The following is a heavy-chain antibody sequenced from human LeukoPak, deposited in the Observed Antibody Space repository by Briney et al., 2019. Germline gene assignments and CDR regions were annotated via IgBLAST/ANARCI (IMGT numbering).Heavy chain of an antibody. CDR3: TTIRGFCSGRSCLGY. CDR1: GFTFSNAW. V-gene: IGHV3-15*01. CDR2: IKSKTDGGTT. J-gene: IGHJ4*02. Sequence: PGGSLRLSCAVSGFTFSNAWMSWVRQAPGKGLEWVGRIKSKTDGGTTDYAAPVKGRFTISRDDSKSTLYLQMNSLKSEDTAVYYCTTIRGFCSGRSCLGYWGQGTLVTASS. D-gene: IGHD2-15*01.